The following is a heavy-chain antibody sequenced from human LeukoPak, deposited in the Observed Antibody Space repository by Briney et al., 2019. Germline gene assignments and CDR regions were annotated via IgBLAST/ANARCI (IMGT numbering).Heavy chain of an antibody. J-gene: IGHJ4*02. Sequence: ASVKVSCKASGYTFTSYDINWVRQATGQGLEWMGWMNPNSGNTGYAQKFQGRVTMTRNTSISTAYMELSSLRSEDTAVYYCAKQGSTSPRNSYYFDYWGQGTLVTVSS. CDR2: MNPNSGNT. CDR3: AKQGSTSPRNSYYFDY. CDR1: GYTFTSYD. D-gene: IGHD1-7*01. V-gene: IGHV1-8*01.